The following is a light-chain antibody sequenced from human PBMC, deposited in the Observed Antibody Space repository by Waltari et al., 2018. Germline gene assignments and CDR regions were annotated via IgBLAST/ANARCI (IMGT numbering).Light chain of an antibody. Sequence: EIVMTQSPATLSVSPGERATPSCRASQSVGSNLAWYQQKPGQVPRLLIYGASTRATGIPARFSGSVSGTEFTLTISSLQSEDFAVYYCQQYNKWPLTFGQGTKVEIK. CDR3: QQYNKWPLT. J-gene: IGKJ1*01. CDR1: QSVGSN. V-gene: IGKV3-15*01. CDR2: GAS.